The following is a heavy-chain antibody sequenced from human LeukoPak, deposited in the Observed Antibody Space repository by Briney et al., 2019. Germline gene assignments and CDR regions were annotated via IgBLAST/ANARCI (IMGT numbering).Heavy chain of an antibody. D-gene: IGHD5-12*01. CDR1: GGSIRDYY. V-gene: IGHV4-59*08. CDR2: VYYSGAT. CDR3: ANTLPSGLTGYDSKTGFDS. Sequence: TSETLSLTCTVSGGSIRDYYWTWIRQPPGKGLEWIGYVYYSGATDYNPSPQSRVTISVDTSKNQFSLNLSSVTAADTAVYYCANTLPSGLTGYDSKTGFDSWGQGILVTVSS. J-gene: IGHJ4*02.